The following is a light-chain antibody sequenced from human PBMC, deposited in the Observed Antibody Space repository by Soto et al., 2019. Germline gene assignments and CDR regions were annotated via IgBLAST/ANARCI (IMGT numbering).Light chain of an antibody. CDR1: QGINSW. J-gene: IGKJ4*01. CDR3: QQTNSFPPT. V-gene: IGKV1-12*01. Sequence: DIQMTQSPSSVSASVGDRVTITCRASQGINSWLAGYQQKPGKAPKLLIYAASSLQSGVPSRFSGSGSRTDVTLTISSLQPEDFATYDCQQTNSFPPTFGGGTKVEIK. CDR2: AAS.